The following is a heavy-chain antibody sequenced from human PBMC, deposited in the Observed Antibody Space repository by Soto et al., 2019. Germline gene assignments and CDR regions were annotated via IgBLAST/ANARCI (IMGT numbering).Heavy chain of an antibody. CDR3: ARWAGQVRDYGGPFDY. CDR1: GERFTTYG. V-gene: IGHV1-18*04. CDR2: ISTYNTNT. Sequence: QVQLVQFGAEVKNPGASVTVSCKASGERFTTYGISWVRQAPGQGLEWMGWISTYNTNTNYAPKFQGRLLLTTDTSTTTAHMELRSLRPDDTAVYYCARWAGQVRDYGGPFDYWGQGTLVTVSS. J-gene: IGHJ4*02. D-gene: IGHD4-17*01.